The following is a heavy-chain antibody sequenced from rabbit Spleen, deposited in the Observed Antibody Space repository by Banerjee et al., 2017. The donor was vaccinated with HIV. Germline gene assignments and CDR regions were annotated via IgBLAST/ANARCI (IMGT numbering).Heavy chain of an antibody. J-gene: IGHJ6*01. D-gene: IGHD8-1*01. CDR3: ARDSGSSFSSYGMDL. CDR1: GVSFSGNSY. Sequence: QEQLVESGGGLVKPEGSLKLSCTASGVSFSGNSYMCWVRQAPGKGLEWIACIHAGSSNNIYYASWAKGRFIMSRTSSTKVTLQMTSLTAADTATYFCARDSGSSFSSYGMDLWGQGTLVTVS. CDR2: IHAGSSNNI. V-gene: IGHV1S45*01.